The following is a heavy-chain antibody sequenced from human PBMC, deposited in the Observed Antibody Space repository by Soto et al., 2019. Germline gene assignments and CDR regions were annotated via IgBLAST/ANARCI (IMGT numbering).Heavy chain of an antibody. V-gene: IGHV4-38-2*01. D-gene: IGHD7-27*01. CDR2: IYHSGST. J-gene: IGHJ6*02. CDR3: ARELGDYYYYYGMDV. CDR1: GYSISSGYY. Sequence: LSLTCAVSGYSISSGYYWGWIRQPPGKGLEWIGSIYHSGSTYYNPSLKSRVTISVDTSKNQFSLKLSSVTAADTAVYYCARELGDYYYYYGMDVWGQGTTVTVS.